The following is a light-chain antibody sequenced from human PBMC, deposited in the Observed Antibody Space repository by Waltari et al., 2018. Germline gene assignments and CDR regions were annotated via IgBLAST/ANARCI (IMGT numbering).Light chain of an antibody. Sequence: QSVLTQPPSVSAAPGQRVTISCSGGSPNIGNNYVSWYRQFPGTAPKLLIYENSERPSGIPGRFSGSKSGTSATLDITGLQAGDEADYYRGTWDSSLSGAVFGGGTHLTVL. CDR1: SPNIGNNY. J-gene: IGLJ7*01. CDR3: GTWDSSLSGAV. V-gene: IGLV1-51*02. CDR2: ENS.